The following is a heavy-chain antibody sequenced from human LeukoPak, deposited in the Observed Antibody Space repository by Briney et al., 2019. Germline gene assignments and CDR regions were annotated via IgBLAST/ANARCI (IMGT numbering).Heavy chain of an antibody. CDR2: ISYDGSNK. D-gene: IGHD3-16*02. J-gene: IGHJ4*02. CDR1: GFTFSSYA. Sequence: GGSLRLSCAASGFTFSSYAMHWVRQAPGKGLEWVAVISYDGSNKYYADSVKGRFTISRDNSKNTLYLQMNSLRVEDTAVYYCARGPDYVWGSYRPFFDYWGQGTLVTVSS. CDR3: ARGPDYVWGSYRPFFDY. V-gene: IGHV3-30-3*01.